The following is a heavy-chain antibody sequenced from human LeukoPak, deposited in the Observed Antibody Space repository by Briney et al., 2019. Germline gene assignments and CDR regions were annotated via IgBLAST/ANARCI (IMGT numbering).Heavy chain of an antibody. CDR1: GFTFNNYG. CDR3: AKESALYYIDV. V-gene: IGHV3-30*02. CDR2: IRYNGNNQ. Sequence: PGGSLRLSCAASGFTFNNYGMHWVRQAPGKGLEWVAFIRYNGNNQYYADSVKGRFTISRDNSKNTLYLQMNSLKGDDTAVYYCAKESALYYIDVWGKGTTVIISS. J-gene: IGHJ6*03. D-gene: IGHD3-16*01.